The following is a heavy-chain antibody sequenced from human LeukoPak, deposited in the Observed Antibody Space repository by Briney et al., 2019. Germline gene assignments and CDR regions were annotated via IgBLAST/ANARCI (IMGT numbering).Heavy chain of an antibody. J-gene: IGHJ6*02. CDR1: GGTFSSYA. Sequence: EASVTVSCTASGGTFSSYAISWVRRAPGQGLEWMGGIIPIFGTANYAQKFQGRVTITADESTSTAYMELSSLRSEDTAVYYCARGPPGCSSTSCYKYYYGMDVWGQGTTVTVSS. D-gene: IGHD2-2*02. CDR3: ARGPPGCSSTSCYKYYYGMDV. V-gene: IGHV1-69*13. CDR2: IIPIFGTA.